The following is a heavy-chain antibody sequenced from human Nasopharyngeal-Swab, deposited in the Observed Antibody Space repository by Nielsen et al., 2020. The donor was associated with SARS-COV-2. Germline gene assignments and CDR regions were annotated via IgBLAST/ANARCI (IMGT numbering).Heavy chain of an antibody. Sequence: GESLKISCTASGFTFGDYAMSWVRQAPGKGLEWVGFIRSKAYGGTTEYAAPVKGRFTISRDDSKSIAYLQMNSLKTEDTAVYYCTRDRDGGYRYWGQGTLVTVSS. CDR1: GFTFGDYA. CDR2: IRSKAYGGTT. V-gene: IGHV3-49*04. J-gene: IGHJ4*02. CDR3: TRDRDGGYRY. D-gene: IGHD4-17*01.